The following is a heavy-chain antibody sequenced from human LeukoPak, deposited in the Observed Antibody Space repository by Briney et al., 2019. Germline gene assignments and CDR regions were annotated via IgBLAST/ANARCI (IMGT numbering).Heavy chain of an antibody. D-gene: IGHD2-15*01. CDR2: MNPNSGNT. CDR3: ARGLLGLLGVSY. J-gene: IGHJ4*02. V-gene: IGHV1-8*03. CDR1: GYIFPSSG. Sequence: ASVKVSCKASGYIFPSSGISWVRQAPGQGLEWMGWMNPNSGNTGYAQKFQGRVTITRNTSISTAYMELSSLRSEDTAVYYCARGLLGLLGVSYWGQGTLVTVSS.